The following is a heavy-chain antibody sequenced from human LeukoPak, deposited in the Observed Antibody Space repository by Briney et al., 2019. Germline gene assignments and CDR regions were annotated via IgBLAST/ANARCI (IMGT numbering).Heavy chain of an antibody. CDR3: ARDRAYYYGSGSYYYAFDI. J-gene: IGHJ3*02. CDR1: GYTFTSYY. V-gene: IGHV1-46*01. Sequence: ASVKVSCKASGYTFTSYYMHWVRQAPGQGLEWMGIINPSDGSTSYAQKFQGRVTMTRDTSTSTVYMELSSLRSEDTAVYYCARDRAYYYGSGSYYYAFDIWGQGTMVTVSS. D-gene: IGHD3-10*01. CDR2: INPSDGST.